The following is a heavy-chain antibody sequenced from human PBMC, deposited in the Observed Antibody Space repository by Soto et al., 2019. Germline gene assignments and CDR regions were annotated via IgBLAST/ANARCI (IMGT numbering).Heavy chain of an antibody. CDR1: GFPSRSYA. V-gene: IGHV3-30*04. Sequence: QVQLVESGGGVVQPGTSRRFSWVGWGFPSRSYAIHWARQAPGKGLEWVALTSYDGSDKYYDDSVRGRFTISRDNSRNTVDLQMDSLRLEDTALYYCARWGTTGGLDVWGQGTLVSVSS. D-gene: IGHD3-16*01. CDR2: TSYDGSDK. J-gene: IGHJ1*01. CDR3: ARWGTTGGLDV.